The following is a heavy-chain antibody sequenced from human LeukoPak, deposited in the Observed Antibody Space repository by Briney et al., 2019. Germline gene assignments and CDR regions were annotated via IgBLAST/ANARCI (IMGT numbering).Heavy chain of an antibody. CDR3: ARGWLGYSYAGPRNYFDY. D-gene: IGHD5-18*01. CDR2: IYYSGST. CDR1: GVSISSYY. J-gene: IGHJ4*02. Sequence: SEALSLTCTVSGVSISSYYWSWIRQPPGKGLEWIGYIYYSGSTNYNPSLKSRVTISLDTSKNQFSLKLSSVTAADTAVYYCARGWLGYSYAGPRNYFDYWGQGTLVTVSS. V-gene: IGHV4-59*12.